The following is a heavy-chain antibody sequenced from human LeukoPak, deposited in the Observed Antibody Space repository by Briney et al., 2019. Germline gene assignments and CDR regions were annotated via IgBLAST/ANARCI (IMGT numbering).Heavy chain of an antibody. Sequence: PSETLSLTCTVSGGSISSSSYSWGWIRQPPGKGLEWIGSIYYSGSTYYNPSLKSRVTISVDTSKNQFSLKLSSVTAADTAVYYCARQGDGYNSRLIDYWGQGTLVTVSS. CDR2: IYYSGST. D-gene: IGHD5-24*01. CDR3: ARQGDGYNSRLIDY. J-gene: IGHJ4*02. CDR1: GGSISSSSYS. V-gene: IGHV4-39*01.